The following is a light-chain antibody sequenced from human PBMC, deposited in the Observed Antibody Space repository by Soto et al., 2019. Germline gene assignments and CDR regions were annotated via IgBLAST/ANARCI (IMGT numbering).Light chain of an antibody. Sequence: DIQMTQSPSSLSASVGDRVTMTCRASQGIKNNLGWFHQKPGKAPKRLIFATSTLQSGVPSRFSGSGSGTEFTLTITSLQPEDFATYYCLQYYDYPWTFGQGTKVDI. CDR2: ATS. J-gene: IGKJ1*01. V-gene: IGKV1-17*01. CDR1: QGIKNN. CDR3: LQYYDYPWT.